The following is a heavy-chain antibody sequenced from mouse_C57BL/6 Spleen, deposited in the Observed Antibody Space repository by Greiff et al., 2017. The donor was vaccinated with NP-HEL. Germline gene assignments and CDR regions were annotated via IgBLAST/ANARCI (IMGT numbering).Heavy chain of an antibody. D-gene: IGHD1-1*01. CDR3: ARERILRSLYAMDY. CDR1: GYSFTSYY. J-gene: IGHJ4*01. Sequence: QVQLQQSGPELVKPGASVKISCKASGYSFTSYYIHWVKQRPGQGLEWIGWIYPGSGNTKYNEKFKGKATLTADTSSSTAYMRLSSLTSEDSAVYYCARERILRSLYAMDYWGQGTSVTVSS. V-gene: IGHV1-66*01. CDR2: IYPGSGNT.